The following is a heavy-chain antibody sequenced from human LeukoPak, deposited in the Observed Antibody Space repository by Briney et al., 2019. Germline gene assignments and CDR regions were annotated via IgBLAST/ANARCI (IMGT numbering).Heavy chain of an antibody. V-gene: IGHV3-23*01. CDR2: ISGSGGST. Sequence: GGSLRLSCAASGLTVFSSYMSWVRQAPGKGLEWVSAISGSGGSTYYADSVKGRFTISRDNSKNTLYLQMNSLRAEDTAVYYCARGGYFDSSGTDDYWGQGTLVTVSS. J-gene: IGHJ4*02. CDR1: GLTVFSSY. D-gene: IGHD3-22*01. CDR3: ARGGYFDSSGTDDY.